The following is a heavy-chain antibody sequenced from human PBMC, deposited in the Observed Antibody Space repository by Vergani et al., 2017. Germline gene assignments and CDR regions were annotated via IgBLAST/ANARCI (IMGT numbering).Heavy chain of an antibody. V-gene: IGHV4-61*02. D-gene: IGHD2-8*01. CDR3: AISRPYCTSGRCLAI. J-gene: IGHJ4*02. CDR2: IHTGGST. Sequence: QVKLQESGPGLLKPSQTLSLTCTVSGESIRSGSHYWSWIRQPAGKGPEWIGHIHTGGSTDLNPSFKIRVSISVDTSKSQFSLKLNSVTVADTAVYYCAISRPYCTSGRCLAIWGQGTLVTVSS. CDR1: GESIRSGSHY.